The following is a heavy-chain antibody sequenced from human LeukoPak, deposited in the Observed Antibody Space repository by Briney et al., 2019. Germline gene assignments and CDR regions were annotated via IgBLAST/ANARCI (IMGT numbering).Heavy chain of an antibody. Sequence: SETLSLTCTVSDDSIRPYYWSWIRQPPGKRLEWIGYIFYSGYTNYNPSLKSRVTISVDTSENQFSLKLSSVTAADTAVYYCARGSGTYIRPFDYWGQGTLVTVSS. CDR1: DDSIRPYY. D-gene: IGHD1-26*01. V-gene: IGHV4-59*01. CDR3: ARGSGTYIRPFDY. CDR2: IFYSGYT. J-gene: IGHJ4*02.